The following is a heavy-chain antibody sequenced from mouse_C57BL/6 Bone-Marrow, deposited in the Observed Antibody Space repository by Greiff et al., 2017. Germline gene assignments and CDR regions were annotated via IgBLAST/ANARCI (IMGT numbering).Heavy chain of an antibody. J-gene: IGHJ2*01. CDR2: ISDGGSYT. CDR3: ARDDGYPDD. Sequence: EVHLVESGGGLVKPGGSLKLSCAASGFTFSSYAMSWVRQTPEKRLEWVATISDGGSYTYYPDNVKGRFTISRDNAKNNLYLQMSHLKSEDTAMYYCARDDGYPDDWGQGTTLTVSS. V-gene: IGHV5-4*01. CDR1: GFTFSSYA. D-gene: IGHD2-3*01.